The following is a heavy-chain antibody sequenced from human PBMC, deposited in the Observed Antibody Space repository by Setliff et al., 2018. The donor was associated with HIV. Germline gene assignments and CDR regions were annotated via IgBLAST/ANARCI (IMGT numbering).Heavy chain of an antibody. CDR3: ARVRLRVPPSIFDY. Sequence: VSGGSIRSSSYYWGWIRQPPGKGLEWIGTIYYTGSTNYNPSLKSRVTISTDTSKNQFSLRLNSVTAADTAVYYCARVRLRVPPSIFDYWGQGALVTVSS. J-gene: IGHJ4*02. V-gene: IGHV4-39*07. CDR1: GGSIRSSSYY. CDR2: IYYTGST. D-gene: IGHD2-2*01.